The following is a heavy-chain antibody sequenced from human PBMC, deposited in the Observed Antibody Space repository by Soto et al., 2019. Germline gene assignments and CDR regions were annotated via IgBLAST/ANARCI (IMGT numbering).Heavy chain of an antibody. V-gene: IGHV3-48*02. CDR3: AREGRWFGPRWGMDV. CDR1: GFTFSSYS. D-gene: IGHD3-16*01. J-gene: IGHJ6*02. Sequence: VGSLRLSCAASGFTFSSYSMNWVRQAPGKGLEWVSYISSSSSTIYYADSVKGRFTISRDNAKNSLYLQMNSLRDEDTAVYYCAREGRWFGPRWGMDVWGQGTTVTVSS. CDR2: ISSSSSTI.